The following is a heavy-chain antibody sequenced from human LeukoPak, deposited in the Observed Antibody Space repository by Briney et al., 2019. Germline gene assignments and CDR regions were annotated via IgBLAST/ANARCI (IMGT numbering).Heavy chain of an antibody. CDR2: VYYIGST. CDR1: GGSISNYY. Sequence: PSETLSLTCTVSGGSISNYYWSWIRQPPGKGLECIGHVYYIGSTDYNPSLKSRLTISVDSSLNQFSLRLSSVTAADTAVYYCARDRSQKKSIVGASDYWGQGTLVTVSS. D-gene: IGHD1-26*01. CDR3: ARDRSQKKSIVGASDY. J-gene: IGHJ4*02. V-gene: IGHV4-59*12.